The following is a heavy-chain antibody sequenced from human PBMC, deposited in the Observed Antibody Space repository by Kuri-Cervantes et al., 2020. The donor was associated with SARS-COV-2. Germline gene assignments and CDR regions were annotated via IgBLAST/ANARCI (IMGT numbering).Heavy chain of an antibody. D-gene: IGHD4-17*01. V-gene: IGHV3-66*01. CDR1: GFTFSSYW. J-gene: IGHJ4*02. CDR3: ARDWNGDYVFDY. Sequence: GGSLRLSCAASGFTFSSYWMHWVRQAPGKGLEWVSVIYSGGSTYYADSVKGRFTISRDNSKNTLYLQMNSLRAEDTAVYYCARDWNGDYVFDYWGQGTLVTVSS. CDR2: IYSGGST.